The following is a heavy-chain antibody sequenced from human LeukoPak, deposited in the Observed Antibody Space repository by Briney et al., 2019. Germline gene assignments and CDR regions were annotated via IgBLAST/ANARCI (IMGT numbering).Heavy chain of an antibody. V-gene: IGHV4-30-4*01. D-gene: IGHD6-13*01. J-gene: IGHJ4*02. Sequence: PSQTLSLTCTVSGGSISSGYYSWSWIRQPPGKGLEWIGFIYNSGSTYYNPSLKSRVTISLDTSKNQFSLKLSSVTAADTAVYYCARSLIAAGTTPDYFDYWGQGTLVTVSS. CDR1: GGSISSGYYS. CDR3: ARSLIAAGTTPDYFDY. CDR2: IYNSGST.